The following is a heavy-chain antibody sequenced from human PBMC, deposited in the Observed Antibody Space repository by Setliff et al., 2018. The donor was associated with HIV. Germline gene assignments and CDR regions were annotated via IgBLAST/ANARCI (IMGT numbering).Heavy chain of an antibody. CDR1: GVSIGSYY. Sequence: SETLSLTCSVTGVSIGSYYWTWIRQPPGKGLEWIGHIYYSGSTNYNPSLKSRVTISVDTSKKQFSLKLTPVTAADTAVYYCAKRWGSGYFLSWGQGTLVTAPQ. D-gene: IGHD3-22*01. CDR3: AKRWGSGYFLS. CDR2: IYYSGST. V-gene: IGHV4-59*08. J-gene: IGHJ5*02.